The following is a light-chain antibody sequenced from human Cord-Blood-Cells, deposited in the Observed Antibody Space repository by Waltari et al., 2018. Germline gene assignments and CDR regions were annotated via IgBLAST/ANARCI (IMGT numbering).Light chain of an antibody. V-gene: IGLV3-19*01. Sequence: SSELTQDPAVSVALGQTVRITCQGESLRSYYASWYQQKPGQAHVLVIYGKNNRPSGIPDRFSGSSSGNTASLTITGAQAEDEADYYCNSRDSSGNHWVFGGGTKLTVL. CDR1: SLRSYY. J-gene: IGLJ3*02. CDR2: GKN. CDR3: NSRDSSGNHWV.